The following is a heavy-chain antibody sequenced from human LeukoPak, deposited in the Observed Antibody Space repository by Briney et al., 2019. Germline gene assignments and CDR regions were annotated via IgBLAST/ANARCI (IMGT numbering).Heavy chain of an antibody. V-gene: IGHV3-23*01. Sequence: GGSLRLSCAVSGFTFSSYAMSWVRQAPGKGLEWVSVISVSGGSTYYADSVKGRFTISRDNSKNTLYLQMNSLRAEDTAVYYCAKDSIPALVYSGGYTYYFDFWGQGTLVTVSS. CDR2: ISVSGGST. CDR3: AKDSIPALVYSGGYTYYFDF. J-gene: IGHJ4*02. D-gene: IGHD1-26*01. CDR1: GFTFSSYA.